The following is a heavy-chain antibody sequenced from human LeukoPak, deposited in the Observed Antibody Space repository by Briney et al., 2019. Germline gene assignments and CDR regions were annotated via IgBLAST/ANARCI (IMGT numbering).Heavy chain of an antibody. Sequence: SETLSLTCTVSGGSVRSSSYYWGWIPQPPGKGLEWIGSMYFSGSTYYKPSLKRRVTISVDTSKNQFSLKLRSVTAADTALYYCASASGGPGTFYRIDYWGQGTLVTVSS. D-gene: IGHD3-10*01. V-gene: IGHV4-39*01. J-gene: IGHJ4*02. CDR1: GGSVRSSSYY. CDR2: MYFSGST. CDR3: ASASGGPGTFYRIDY.